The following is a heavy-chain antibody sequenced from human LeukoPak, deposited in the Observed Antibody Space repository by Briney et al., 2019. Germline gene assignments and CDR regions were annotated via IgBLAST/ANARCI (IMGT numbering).Heavy chain of an antibody. D-gene: IGHD3-10*01. V-gene: IGHV6-1*01. CDR3: ARDLVSGSSGSYRVASYYYYYGMDV. J-gene: IGHJ6*02. Sequence: PSQTLSFTCAISGDSVSSNSAAWNWNRQSPSRGLEWLGRTYYRSKWYNDYAVSVKSRITINPDTSKNQFSLQLNSVTPEDTAVYYCARDLVSGSSGSYRVASYYYYYGMDVWGQGTTVTVSS. CDR2: TYYRSKWYN. CDR1: GDSVSSNSAA.